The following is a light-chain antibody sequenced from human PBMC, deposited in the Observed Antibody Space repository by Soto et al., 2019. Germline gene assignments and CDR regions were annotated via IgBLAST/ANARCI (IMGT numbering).Light chain of an antibody. CDR3: SSYTSSSTYV. J-gene: IGLJ1*01. V-gene: IGLV2-14*03. CDR2: DVS. CDR1: SSDVGGYNY. Sequence: QSVLTQPDSVSGSPGQSITISCTGTSSDVGGYNYVSWYQQHPGKVPKLMIYDVSNRPSGVSNRFSGSKSGNTASLTISRLQAEDEADYYCSSYTSSSTYVFGIGTKVTVL.